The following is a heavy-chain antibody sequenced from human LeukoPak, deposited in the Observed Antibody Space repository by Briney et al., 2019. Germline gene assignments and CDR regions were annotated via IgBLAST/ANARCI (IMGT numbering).Heavy chain of an antibody. CDR2: ISSSSSYT. V-gene: IGHV3-11*03. CDR3: ARREYSGSYRDYFDY. CDR1: GFXFSDYY. D-gene: IGHD1-26*01. Sequence: GGSLRLSCAASGFXFSDYYISWIRQAPGKGLEWVSYISSSSSYTNYADSVKGRFTISRDNAKNSLYLQMNSLRAEDTAVYYCARREYSGSYRDYFDYWGQGTLVTVSS. J-gene: IGHJ4*02.